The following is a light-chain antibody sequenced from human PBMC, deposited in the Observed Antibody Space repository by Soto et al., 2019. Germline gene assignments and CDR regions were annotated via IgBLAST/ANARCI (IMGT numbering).Light chain of an antibody. CDR3: QQYNNWPPIT. CDR2: GAS. V-gene: IGKV3-15*01. Sequence: EIVMTQSPAILSLSPGERATLSCRASQSVDSSLAWYQQKPGQAPRLLIHGASTRAPGIPARFSGSGSGTEFTLTISSLQSEDVAVYYCQQYNNWPPITFGQGTRLEIK. CDR1: QSVDSS. J-gene: IGKJ5*01.